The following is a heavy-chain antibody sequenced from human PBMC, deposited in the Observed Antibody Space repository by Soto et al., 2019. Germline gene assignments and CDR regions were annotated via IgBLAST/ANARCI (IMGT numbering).Heavy chain of an antibody. CDR1: GYTFTSYG. CDR3: ARESDYDILTGSDY. D-gene: IGHD3-9*01. CDR2: ISAYNGNT. V-gene: IGHV1-18*04. Sequence: ASVKVSCKASGYTFTSYGISWVRQAPGQGLEWMGWISAYNGNTNYAQKLQGRVTMTTDTSTSTAYMELRSLRSDDTAVYYCARESDYDILTGSDYWGQGTLVTVSS. J-gene: IGHJ4*02.